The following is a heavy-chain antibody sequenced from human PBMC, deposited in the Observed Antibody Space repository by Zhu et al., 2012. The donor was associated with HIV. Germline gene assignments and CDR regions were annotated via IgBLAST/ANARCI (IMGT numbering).Heavy chain of an antibody. V-gene: IGHV4-38-2*02. CDR1: AYSISSGYY. D-gene: IGHD3-10*01. J-gene: IGHJ4*02. CDR3: ARVGLVVRGXLT. CDR2: IFHSGST. Sequence: QVQLQESGPGLVKPSETLSLTCTVSAYSISSGYYWGWIRQPPGKGLEWIGSIFHSGSTYYNPSLKSRVTISLDTSKNQFSLRLTSVTAADTAVYYCARVGLVVRGXLTWGQGTPGPPSPQ.